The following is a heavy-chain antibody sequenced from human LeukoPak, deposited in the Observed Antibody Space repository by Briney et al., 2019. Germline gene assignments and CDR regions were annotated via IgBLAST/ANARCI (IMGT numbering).Heavy chain of an antibody. V-gene: IGHV3-7*01. CDR2: IKQDGREK. CDR1: GFRFTSYW. D-gene: IGHD1-26*01. Sequence: GGSLRLSCAASGFRFTSYWMSWHRQAPGKGLEWVANIKQDGREKYYVDSVKGRFTISTDNAKNSLYLQMNNLRAEDTAVYYCARDLPSGSFVDYWGQGTLVTVSS. J-gene: IGHJ4*02. CDR3: ARDLPSGSFVDY.